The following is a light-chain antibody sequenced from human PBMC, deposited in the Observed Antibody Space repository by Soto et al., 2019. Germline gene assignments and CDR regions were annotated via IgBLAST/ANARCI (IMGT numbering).Light chain of an antibody. V-gene: IGKV3D-20*02. CDR3: QQRSNLVS. J-gene: IGKJ5*01. Sequence: EIVLTQSPDTLSLSPGERATLSCRASQSVRSERLAWYQQKPGQAPRLLIYGASSRATGIPDRFSGSGSGTDFTLTISSLEPEDFAVYYCQQRSNLVSFGPGTRLEIK. CDR1: QSVRSER. CDR2: GAS.